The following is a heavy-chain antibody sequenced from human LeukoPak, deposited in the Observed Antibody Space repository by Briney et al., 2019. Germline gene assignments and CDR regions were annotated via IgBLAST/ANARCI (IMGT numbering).Heavy chain of an antibody. CDR3: TSDSSGYYYFDY. D-gene: IGHD3-22*01. CDR2: IYHSEST. V-gene: IGHV4-38-2*02. CDR1: GYSISSGYY. J-gene: IGHJ4*02. Sequence: SETLSLTCTVSGYSISSGYYWGWIRQPPGKGLEGIGSIYHSESTYYNPSLKSRVTISVDTSKNQFSLKLSSVAAADTAVYYCTSDSSGYYYFDYWGRGSLVTVSS.